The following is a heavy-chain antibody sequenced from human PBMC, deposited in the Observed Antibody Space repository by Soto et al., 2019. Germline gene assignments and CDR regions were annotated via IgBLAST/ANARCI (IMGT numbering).Heavy chain of an antibody. V-gene: IGHV1-18*01. CDR2: ISAYNGNT. Sequence: QVQLVQSGAEVKKPGASVKVSCKASGYTFNSYGISWVRQAPGQGLEWMGWISAYNGNTNYVQKVQGRVTITADKSTSTAYMALSSLRSEDTAVYYCARDLDYWGQGTLVTVSS. J-gene: IGHJ4*02. CDR3: ARDLDY. CDR1: GYTFNSYG.